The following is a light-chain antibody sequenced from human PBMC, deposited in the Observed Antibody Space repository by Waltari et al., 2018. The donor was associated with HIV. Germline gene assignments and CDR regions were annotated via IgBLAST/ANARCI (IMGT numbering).Light chain of an antibody. CDR1: SGSIASNS. V-gene: IGLV6-57*01. CDR2: DHS. J-gene: IGLJ2*01. CDR3: HSYDSDNQI. Sequence: MLTQPHPVSEAPVKTLTISCTRKSGSIASNSVQWYQRRPASSPTTVIFDHSQRHPWVASRRSAAIDTSTKASFLAIVVQKTDDEGYFCSHSYDSDNQIFGGGTKLTVL.